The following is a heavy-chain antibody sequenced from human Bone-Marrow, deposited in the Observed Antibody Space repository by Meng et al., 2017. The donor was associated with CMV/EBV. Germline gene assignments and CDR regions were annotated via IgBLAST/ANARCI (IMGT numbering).Heavy chain of an antibody. Sequence: ASVKVSCKASGYTFNTYGIDWVRQAPGQGLEWMGWINPNSGGTNYAQKFQGRVTMTRDTSISTAYMELRSLRSDDTAVYYCAREGARFKNWFDPWGQGTLVTVSS. CDR2: INPNSGGT. CDR3: AREGARFKNWFDP. CDR1: GYTFNTYG. J-gene: IGHJ5*02. D-gene: IGHD3-3*01. V-gene: IGHV1-2*02.